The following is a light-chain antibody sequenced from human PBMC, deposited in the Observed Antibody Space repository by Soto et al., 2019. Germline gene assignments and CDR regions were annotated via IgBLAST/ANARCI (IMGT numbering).Light chain of an antibody. J-gene: IGKJ1*01. Sequence: DIVMTQSPDSLAVSLGERATINCKSSQTIFYNFNHKNYLAWYQQRPGQPPRLLMYWASTRAYGVPDRFSGSGSGTDLTLTISSLQAEDVAIYSCNQYFTSPQTFGKGTKVEIK. CDR2: WAS. CDR3: NQYFTSPQT. CDR1: QTIFYNFNHKNY. V-gene: IGKV4-1*01.